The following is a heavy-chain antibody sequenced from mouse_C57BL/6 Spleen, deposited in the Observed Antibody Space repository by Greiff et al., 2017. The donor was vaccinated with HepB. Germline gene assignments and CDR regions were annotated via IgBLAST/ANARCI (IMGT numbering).Heavy chain of an antibody. D-gene: IGHD1-1*01. J-gene: IGHJ3*01. CDR1: GYTFTSYW. CDR3: ARPGDYYGSSPWFAY. Sequence: QVQLQQPGAELVRPGTSVKLSCKASGYTFTSYWMHWVKQRPGQGLEWIGVIDPSDSYTNYNQKFKGKATLTVDTSSSTAYMQLSSLTSEDSAVYYCARPGDYYGSSPWFAYWGQGTLVTVSA. CDR2: IDPSDSYT. V-gene: IGHV1-59*01.